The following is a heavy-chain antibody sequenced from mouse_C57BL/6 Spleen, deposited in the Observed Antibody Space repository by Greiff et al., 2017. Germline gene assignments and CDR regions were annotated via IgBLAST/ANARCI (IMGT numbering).Heavy chain of an antibody. V-gene: IGHV1-69*01. CDR1: GYTFTSYW. CDR3: ARDEY. J-gene: IGHJ3*01. CDR2: IDPSDSYT. Sequence: VQLQQPGAELVMPGASVKLSCKASGYTFTSYWMHWVKQRPGQGLEWIGEIDPSDSYTNYNQKFKGKSTMTVDKSSSTAYMQLSSLTSEDSAVYYCARDEYWGQGTLVTVSA.